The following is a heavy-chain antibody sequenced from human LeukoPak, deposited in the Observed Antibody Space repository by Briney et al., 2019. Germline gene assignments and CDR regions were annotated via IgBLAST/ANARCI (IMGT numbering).Heavy chain of an antibody. J-gene: IGHJ4*02. CDR1: GFTFSSYA. CDR3: AEDTGYSYGYKVFDY. CDR2: ISGSGGST. D-gene: IGHD5-18*01. V-gene: IGHV3-23*01. Sequence: GGSLRLSCAASGFTFSSYAMSWVRQAPGKGLEWVSAISGSGGSTYYADSVKGRFTISSDNSKNTLYLQMNSLRAEDTAVYYCAEDTGYSYGYKVFDYWGQGTLVTVSS.